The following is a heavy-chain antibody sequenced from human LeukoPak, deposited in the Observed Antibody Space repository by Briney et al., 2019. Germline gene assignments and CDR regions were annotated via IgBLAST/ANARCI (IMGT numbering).Heavy chain of an antibody. CDR1: GYSFTSYW. D-gene: IGHD2-15*01. CDR3: ARHALGPLPRYYYGMDV. J-gene: IGHJ6*02. CDR2: IYPGDSDT. Sequence: GESLKISCKGSGYSFTSYWIGWVRQMPGKGLEWMGSIYPGDSDTTYSPAFQGQVTISADKSISTAYLQWSSLKASDTAMYYCARHALGPLPRYYYGMDVWGQGTTVTVSS. V-gene: IGHV5-51*01.